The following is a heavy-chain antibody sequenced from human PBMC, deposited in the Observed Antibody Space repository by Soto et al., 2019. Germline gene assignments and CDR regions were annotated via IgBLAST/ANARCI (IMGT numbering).Heavy chain of an antibody. V-gene: IGHV1-2*04. D-gene: IGHD1-26*01. CDR1: GYTFAGYY. Sequence: ASVKVSCKASGYTFAGYYMHWVRQAPGQGLEWMGWINPNSGGTNYAQKFQGWVTMTRDTSISTAYMELSRLRSDDTAVYYCGRGPIVGATTAHDYWGKGTLFTSPQ. CDR2: INPNSGGT. CDR3: GRGPIVGATTAHDY. J-gene: IGHJ4*02.